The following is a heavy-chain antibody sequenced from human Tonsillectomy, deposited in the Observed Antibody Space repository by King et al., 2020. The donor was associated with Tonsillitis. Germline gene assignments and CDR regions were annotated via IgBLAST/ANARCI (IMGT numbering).Heavy chain of an antibody. CDR2: INPNSGGT. V-gene: IGHV1-2*02. CDR1: GYTFTGYY. J-gene: IGHJ3*02. Sequence: VQLVESGAEVKKPGASVKVSCKASGYTFTGYYMHWVRQAPGHGLEWMGWINPNSGGTNYAQKLQGRVTMTRATSISTVYMELSRLRSDDTAVYYCARARIAVAGTDAFDIWGQGTMVTVSS. CDR3: ARARIAVAGTDAFDI. D-gene: IGHD6-19*01.